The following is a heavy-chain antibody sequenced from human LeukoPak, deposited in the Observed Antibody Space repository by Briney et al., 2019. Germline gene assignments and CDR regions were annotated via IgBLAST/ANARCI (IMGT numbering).Heavy chain of an antibody. CDR3: ARDLLNMVRDRIYYYGMDV. CDR2: ISTSSSYI. J-gene: IGHJ6*02. D-gene: IGHD3-10*01. Sequence: GASVKVSCKVSGYTLTELSMNWVRQAPGKGLEWVSSISTSSSYIYYADSVKGRFTISRDNAKNSLYLQMNSLRAEDTAVYYCARDLLNMVRDRIYYYGMDVWGQGTTVTVSS. V-gene: IGHV3-21*01. CDR1: GYTLTELS.